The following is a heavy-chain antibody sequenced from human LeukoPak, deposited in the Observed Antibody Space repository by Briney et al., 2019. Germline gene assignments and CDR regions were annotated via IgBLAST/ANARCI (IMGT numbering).Heavy chain of an antibody. CDR1: GFTSSYYW. V-gene: IGHV3-7*01. D-gene: IGHD3-9*01. Sequence: GGPLRLSCAASGFTSSYYWMSWVRQAPGKGLEWVATIKDDGSERYYVDSVKGRFTISRDNAKKSLYLQMNCLRAEDTAVYYCATAPGGYYDSLTGYYNTQIDYWGQGALVTVSS. CDR2: IKDDGSER. J-gene: IGHJ4*02. CDR3: ATAPGGYYDSLTGYYNTQIDY.